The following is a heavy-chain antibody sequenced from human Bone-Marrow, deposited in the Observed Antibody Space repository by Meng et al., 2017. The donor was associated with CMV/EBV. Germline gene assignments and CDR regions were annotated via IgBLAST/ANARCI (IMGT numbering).Heavy chain of an antibody. D-gene: IGHD1-26*01. J-gene: IGHJ5*02. CDR1: GDSISSYY. CDR3: ARDWYGGSGAWFDP. Sequence: GSLRLSCTVSGDSISSYYWSWIRQPPGKGLEWIGYIYYSGSTKYNPSLKSRVTISVDTSKNQFSLKLSSVTAADTAVYYCARDWYGGSGAWFDPWGQGTLVTVSS. CDR2: IYYSGST. V-gene: IGHV4-59*01.